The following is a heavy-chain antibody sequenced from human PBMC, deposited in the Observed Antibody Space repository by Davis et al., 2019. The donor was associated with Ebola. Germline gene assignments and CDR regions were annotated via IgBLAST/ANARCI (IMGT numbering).Heavy chain of an antibody. J-gene: IGHJ3*02. V-gene: IGHV3-73*01. CDR3: TGLDI. Sequence: GESLKISCAASGFTFSVSAVHWVRQASGKGLEWLGRIRTKTNRYATAYAASVKGRFTISRDDSKSIAYLQMNSLKTEDTAVYYCTGLDIWGQGTMVTVSS. CDR1: GFTFSVSA. CDR2: IRTKTNRYAT.